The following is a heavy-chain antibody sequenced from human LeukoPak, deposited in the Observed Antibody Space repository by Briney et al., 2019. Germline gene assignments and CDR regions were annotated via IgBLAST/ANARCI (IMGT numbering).Heavy chain of an antibody. D-gene: IGHD3-22*01. Sequence: SETLSLTCTVSGGSISSYYWSWIRQPAGKGLEWIGRIYTSGSTNYNPSLKSRVTMSVDTSKNQFSLKLSSVTAADTAVYYCARQRGLTMIVVVITGGGYFDYWGQGTLVTVSS. V-gene: IGHV4-4*07. CDR1: GGSISSYY. J-gene: IGHJ4*02. CDR2: IYTSGST. CDR3: ARQRGLTMIVVVITGGGYFDY.